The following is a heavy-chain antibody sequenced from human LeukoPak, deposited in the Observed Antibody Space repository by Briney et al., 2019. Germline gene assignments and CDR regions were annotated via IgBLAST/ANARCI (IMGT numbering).Heavy chain of an antibody. CDR3: ASSGQLGMPGYYCYGMDV. Sequence: ASVKVSCKASGYTFTGYYMHWVRQAPGQGLEWMGWINPNSGGTNYAQKFQGRVTMTRDTSISTAYMELSRLRSDDTAVYYCASSGQLGMPGYYCYGMDVWGQGTTVTVSS. V-gene: IGHV1-2*02. CDR1: GYTFTGYY. D-gene: IGHD7-27*01. CDR2: INPNSGGT. J-gene: IGHJ6*02.